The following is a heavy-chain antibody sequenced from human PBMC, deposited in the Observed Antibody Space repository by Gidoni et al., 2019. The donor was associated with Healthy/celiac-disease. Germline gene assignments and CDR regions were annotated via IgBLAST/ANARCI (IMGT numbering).Heavy chain of an antibody. CDR1: GFTFSDYY. Sequence: QVQLVESGGGLVKPVGSLRLSCAASGFTFSDYYMSWFRQAPGKGLEWVSYISSGGRTIYYADSVKGRFTISRDNAKNKLYLQMSSLRAEDTAVYYCARDHVWFGINDAFDIWGQGTMVTVSS. CDR2: ISSGGRTI. V-gene: IGHV3-11*01. D-gene: IGHD3-10*01. J-gene: IGHJ3*02. CDR3: ARDHVWFGINDAFDI.